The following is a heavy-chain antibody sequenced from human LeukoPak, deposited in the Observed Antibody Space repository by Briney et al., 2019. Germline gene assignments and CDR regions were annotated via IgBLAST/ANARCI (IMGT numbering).Heavy chain of an antibody. CDR1: GGTFSSYA. D-gene: IGHD3-3*01. Sequence: GASAKVSCKASGGTFSSYAISWVRQAPGQGLEWMGGIIPIFGTANYAQKFQGRVTITADESTSTAYMELSSLRSEDTAVYYCARDRNFWSGYPPNFDYWGQGTLVTVSS. CDR2: IIPIFGTA. J-gene: IGHJ4*02. CDR3: ARDRNFWSGYPPNFDY. V-gene: IGHV1-69*13.